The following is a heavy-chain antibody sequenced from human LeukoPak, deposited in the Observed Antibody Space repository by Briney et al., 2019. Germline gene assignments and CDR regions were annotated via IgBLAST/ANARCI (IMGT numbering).Heavy chain of an antibody. CDR1: GGSFSGYY. V-gene: IGHV4-34*01. D-gene: IGHD6-13*01. J-gene: IGHJ4*02. Sequence: ASETLSLTCAVYGGSFSGYYWSWIRQPPGKGLEWIGEINHSGSTNYNPSLKSRVTISVDTSKNQFSLKLSSVTAADTAVYYCARGSGYGSSRYRYWGQGTLVTVSS. CDR2: INHSGST. CDR3: ARGSGYGSSRYRY.